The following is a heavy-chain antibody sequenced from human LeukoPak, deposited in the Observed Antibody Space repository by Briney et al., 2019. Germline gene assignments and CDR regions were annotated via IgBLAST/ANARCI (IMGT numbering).Heavy chain of an antibody. D-gene: IGHD4-17*01. CDR2: IYTSEST. Sequence: SETLSLTCTVSGGSISSYYWSWTRQPAGKGLEWIGRIYTSESTNYNPSLKSRVTMSIDTPKNQFSLKLSSVTAADTAVYYCAGVPHDYGDYEAFDIWGRGTMVTVSS. CDR3: AGVPHDYGDYEAFDI. V-gene: IGHV4-4*07. CDR1: GGSISSYY. J-gene: IGHJ3*02.